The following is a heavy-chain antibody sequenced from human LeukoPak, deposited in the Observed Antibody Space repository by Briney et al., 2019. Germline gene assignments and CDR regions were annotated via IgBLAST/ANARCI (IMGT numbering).Heavy chain of an antibody. CDR3: AGKYSSGWDQGAIFDY. Sequence: GGSLRLSCAASGFTFSSYAMHWVRQAPGKGLEYVSAVTSNGGSTYYANSVKGRFTISRDNSKNTLYLQMGSLTSEDTAVYYCAGKYSSGWDQGAIFDYWGQGTLVTVSS. V-gene: IGHV3-64*01. CDR1: GFTFSSYA. D-gene: IGHD6-19*01. J-gene: IGHJ4*02. CDR2: VTSNGGST.